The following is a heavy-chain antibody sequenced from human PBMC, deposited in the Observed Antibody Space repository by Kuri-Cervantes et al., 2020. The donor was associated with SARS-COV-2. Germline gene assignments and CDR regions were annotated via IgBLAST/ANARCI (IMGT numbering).Heavy chain of an antibody. Sequence: GESLKISCVASGFTFSAYTLNWVRQAPGKGLEWVSSITRSSVYISYADSVKGRFTISRDNSKNTLYLQMNSLRAEDTAVYYCARDRSTHYFDYWGQGTLVTVSS. CDR3: ARDRSTHYFDY. J-gene: IGHJ4*02. CDR1: GFTFSAYT. V-gene: IGHV3-21*01. CDR2: ITRSSVYI.